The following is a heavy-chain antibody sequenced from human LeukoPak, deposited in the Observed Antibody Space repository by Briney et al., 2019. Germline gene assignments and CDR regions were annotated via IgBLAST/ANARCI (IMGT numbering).Heavy chain of an antibody. Sequence: PSETLSLTCTVSGGSISSYYWSWIRQPPGKGLEWIGYIYYSGSTNYNPSLKSRVTISVDTSKNQFSLKLSSVTAADTAVYYCARHHSYYDFWVDYWGQGTLVTVSS. CDR1: GGSISSYY. V-gene: IGHV4-59*08. CDR3: ARHHSYYDFWVDY. CDR2: IYYSGST. D-gene: IGHD3-3*01. J-gene: IGHJ4*02.